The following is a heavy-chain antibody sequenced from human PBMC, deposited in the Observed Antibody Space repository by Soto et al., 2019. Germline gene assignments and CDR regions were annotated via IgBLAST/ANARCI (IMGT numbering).Heavy chain of an antibody. CDR2: VYNSGST. CDR1: GFSISTTY. J-gene: IGHJ4*02. CDR3: ARIPYSSASFDY. D-gene: IGHD6-19*01. Sequence: SETLSLTCTVSGFSISTTYWSWVRQSPGKGLEWIGYVYNSGSTSYNPSLKSRVTISVDTSRNQFSLRLRSVTAADTAIYYCARIPYSSASFDYWGQGNLVTVSS. V-gene: IGHV4-59*01.